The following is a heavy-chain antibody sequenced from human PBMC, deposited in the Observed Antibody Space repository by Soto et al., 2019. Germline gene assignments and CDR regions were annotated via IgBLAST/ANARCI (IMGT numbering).Heavy chain of an antibody. CDR3: AKDVGVNQQVNYFEY. D-gene: IGHD6-13*01. J-gene: IGHJ4*02. Sequence: EVQLLESGGGLVQPGGSLRLSCAASGFTFSTYAMSWVRQAPGKGLEGVSGISGSGGSTYYADSVKGRSTISRDNSRNTLYLQMNSLRAEDTAVYYCAKDVGVNQQVNYFEYWGQGTLVTVSS. CDR2: ISGSGGST. V-gene: IGHV3-23*01. CDR1: GFTFSTYA.